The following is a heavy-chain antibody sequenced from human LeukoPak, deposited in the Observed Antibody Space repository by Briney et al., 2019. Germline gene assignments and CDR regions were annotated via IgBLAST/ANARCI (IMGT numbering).Heavy chain of an antibody. J-gene: IGHJ3*02. D-gene: IGHD1-26*01. V-gene: IGHV1-69*13. CDR1: GGTFSSYA. CDR3: ARDLEYWELGAAFDI. Sequence: ASVKVSCKASGGTFSSYAISWVRQAPGQGLEWMGGIIPIFGTANYAQKLQGRVTITADESTSTAYMELSSLRSEDTAVYYCARDLEYWELGAAFDIWGQGTMVTVSS. CDR2: IIPIFGTA.